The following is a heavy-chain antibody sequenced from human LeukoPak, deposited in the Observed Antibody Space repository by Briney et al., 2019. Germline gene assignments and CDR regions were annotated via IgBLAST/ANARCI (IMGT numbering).Heavy chain of an antibody. J-gene: IGHJ6*04. CDR2: ISGRDGST. CDR1: GFTFSSYA. D-gene: IGHD2-2*01. CDR3: AKGDIVVVPAAMVRYYGMDV. Sequence: GGSLRLSCAASGFTFSSYAMRWVRQAPAKGLEWVSAISGRDGSTYYADSVKGRFTISRDNSKNTLYLQMNSLRAEDTAVYYCAKGDIVVVPAAMVRYYGMDVWGKGTTVTVSS. V-gene: IGHV3-23*01.